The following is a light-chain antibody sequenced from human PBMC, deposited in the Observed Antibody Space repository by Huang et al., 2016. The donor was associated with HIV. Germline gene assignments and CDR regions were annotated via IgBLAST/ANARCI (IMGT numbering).Light chain of an antibody. J-gene: IGKJ1*01. Sequence: DVVLTQSPLSLPVILGQPASISCKSSHSLLHSDGNTYLNWFLQRPGQSPRRLSYRVSNRCVGVPASFSGSGSGADFTLTISRVEADDIGVYYCMQGTHWPQTFGQGTKVEVK. V-gene: IGKV2-30*02. CDR2: RVS. CDR3: MQGTHWPQT. CDR1: HSLLHSDGNTY.